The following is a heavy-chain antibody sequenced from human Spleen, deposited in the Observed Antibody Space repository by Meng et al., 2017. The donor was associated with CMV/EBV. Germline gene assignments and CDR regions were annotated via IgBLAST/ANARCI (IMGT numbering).Heavy chain of an antibody. J-gene: IGHJ4*02. CDR1: GFTFSSYW. Sequence: GGSLRLSCAASGFTFSSYWMSWVRQAPGKGLERVANIKQDGSEKYYVDSVKGRFTISRNNAKNSLYLQMNNLRAEDTAVYYCAREGSPTAIAGTMDCWGQGTLVTVSS. V-gene: IGHV3-7*01. D-gene: IGHD1-20*01. CDR2: IKQDGSEK. CDR3: AREGSPTAIAGTMDC.